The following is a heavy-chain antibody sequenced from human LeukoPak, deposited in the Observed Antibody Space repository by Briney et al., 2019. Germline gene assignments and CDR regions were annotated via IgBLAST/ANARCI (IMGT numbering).Heavy chain of an antibody. D-gene: IGHD3-10*01. CDR3: ARGPIYGSGSYLV. CDR1: GGTFSSYA. J-gene: IGHJ4*02. CDR2: IIPIFGTA. Sequence: SVKVSCKASGGTFSSYAISWVRQAPGQGLEWMGGIIPIFGTANYAQKFQGRVTITTDESTSTAYMELSSLRSEDTAVYYCARGPIYGSGSYLVRGQGTLVTVSS. V-gene: IGHV1-69*05.